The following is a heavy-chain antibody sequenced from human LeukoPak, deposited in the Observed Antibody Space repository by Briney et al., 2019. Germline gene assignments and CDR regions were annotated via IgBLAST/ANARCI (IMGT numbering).Heavy chain of an antibody. CDR2: IHSDGTTT. D-gene: IGHD4-23*01. Sequence: PGGSLRLSCAASGFTFSSYWMHWVRQAPGKGLVWVSRIHSDGTTTSYAASVKGRFTISRDNAKNTLYLQMNSLRAEDTAVYYCARRPLYGGSASDAFDIWGQGTMVTVSS. CDR3: ARRPLYGGSASDAFDI. CDR1: GFTFSSYW. V-gene: IGHV3-74*01. J-gene: IGHJ3*02.